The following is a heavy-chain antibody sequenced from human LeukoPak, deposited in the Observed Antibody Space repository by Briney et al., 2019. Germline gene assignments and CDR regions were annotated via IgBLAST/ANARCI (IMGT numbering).Heavy chain of an antibody. D-gene: IGHD6-19*01. J-gene: IGHJ4*02. CDR3: ARAVGGWYYFDY. CDR2: IYYSGST. Sequence: PSETLSLTCTVSGGSISSSYWSWIRQPPGKGLEWIGYIYYSGSTNYNPSLKSRVTISVDTSKNQFSLKLSSVTAADTAVYYCARAVGGWYYFDYWGQGTLVTVSS. V-gene: IGHV4-59*01. CDR1: GGSISSSY.